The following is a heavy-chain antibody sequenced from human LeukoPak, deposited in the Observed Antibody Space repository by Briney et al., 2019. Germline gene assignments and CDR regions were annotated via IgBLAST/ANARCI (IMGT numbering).Heavy chain of an antibody. Sequence: GGSLRLSCAASGFTVSSNYMSWVRQAPGKGLEGVSLIYSGGSTYYADSVKGRFTISRENSKNTLYLQMNSLRADDTAVYYCARDTWGPRHYWGQGTLVTVSS. CDR1: GFTVSSNY. V-gene: IGHV3-53*01. CDR2: IYSGGST. J-gene: IGHJ4*02. CDR3: ARDTWGPRHY. D-gene: IGHD1-26*01.